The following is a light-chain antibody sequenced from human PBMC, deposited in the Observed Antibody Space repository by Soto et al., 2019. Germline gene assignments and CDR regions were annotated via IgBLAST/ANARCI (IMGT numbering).Light chain of an antibody. V-gene: IGKV3-11*01. CDR2: DAS. CDR1: QSVSSY. CDR3: QQRSNWRRT. Sequence: EIVLTQSPATLSLSPGERATLSCRASQSVSSYLAWYQQKPGQAPRLLIYDASNRATGIPARFSGSGSGTDLTLTISSLEPEDFAVYYCQQRSNWRRTFGQATKVDIK. J-gene: IGKJ1*01.